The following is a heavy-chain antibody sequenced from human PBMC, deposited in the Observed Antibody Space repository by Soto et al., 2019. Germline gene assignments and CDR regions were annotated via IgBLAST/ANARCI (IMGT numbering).Heavy chain of an antibody. CDR2: ISSSSSYI. CDR3: ARARIAVAGPFDY. V-gene: IGHV3-21*01. CDR1: GFTFSSYS. J-gene: IGHJ4*02. Sequence: EVQLVESGGGLVKPGGSLRLSCAASGFTFSSYSMNWVRQAPGKGLEWVSSISSSSSYIYYAGSVKGRFTISRDNAKNSLYLQMISLRAEDTAVYYCARARIAVAGPFDYWGQGTLVTVSS. D-gene: IGHD6-19*01.